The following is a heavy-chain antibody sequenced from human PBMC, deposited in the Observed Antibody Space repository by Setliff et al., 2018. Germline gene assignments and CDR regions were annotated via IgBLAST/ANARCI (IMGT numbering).Heavy chain of an antibody. Sequence: SGPTLVNPTQTLTLTCTFSGFSLSTSGVGVGWIRQPPGKAPEWLALIYWNDDKRYSPSLKSRLTITKDTSKNQVVPTMTNMDPVDTATYYCARESRYYYDNLGTLDYWGQGTLVTVSS. CDR3: ARESRYYYDNLGTLDY. V-gene: IGHV2-5*01. D-gene: IGHD3-22*01. J-gene: IGHJ4*02. CDR1: GFSLSTSGVG. CDR2: IYWNDDK.